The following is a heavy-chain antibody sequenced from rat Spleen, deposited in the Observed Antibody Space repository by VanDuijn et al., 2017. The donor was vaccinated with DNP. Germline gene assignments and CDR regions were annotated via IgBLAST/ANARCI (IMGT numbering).Heavy chain of an antibody. CDR3: TRQSARYGL. V-gene: IGHV5S10*01. J-gene: IGHJ3*01. CDR2: IFYAGTTT. Sequence: EVQLVESGGGLVQPGRSLKLSCAASGFSFSDYDMAWVRQAPTKGLEWVATIFYAGTTTYYRGSVKGRFTISRDNANGTLYLQMNSLRSEETATYYCTRQSARYGLWGQGTLVTVSS. CDR1: GFSFSDYD. D-gene: IGHD1-6*01.